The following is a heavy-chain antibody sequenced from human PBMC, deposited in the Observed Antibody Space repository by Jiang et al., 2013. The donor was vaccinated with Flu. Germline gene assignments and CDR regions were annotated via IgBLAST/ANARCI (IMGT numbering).Heavy chain of an antibody. CDR1: GYTFTSYA. J-gene: IGHJ6*02. V-gene: IGHV7-4-1*02. CDR2: INTNTGDP. CDR3: ARDRTAGGKDPEYYDYYGMDA. Sequence: QSGSELKKPGASVNVSCKASGYTFTSYAINWVRQAPGQGLEWMGWINTNTGDPAYAQGFTGRFVFSLDTSVSTAYLQISSLKTEDTAVYYCARDRTAGGKDPEYYDYYGMDAWGQGTTVIVSS. D-gene: IGHD4-23*01.